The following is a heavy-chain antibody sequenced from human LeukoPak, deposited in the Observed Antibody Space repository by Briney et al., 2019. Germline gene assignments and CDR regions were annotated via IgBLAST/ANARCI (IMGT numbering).Heavy chain of an antibody. CDR1: GFTFSSYA. D-gene: IGHD4-23*01. V-gene: IGHV3-23*01. Sequence: GGSLRLSCAGSGFTFSSYAMSWVRQAPGKGLEWVSVSSTGGSTFYADSVKGRFTISRDNSKNTLYLQMSSLRVEDTGIYYCAKEDSGGTVEYWGQGTLVPVSS. J-gene: IGHJ4*02. CDR2: SSTGGST. CDR3: AKEDSGGTVEY.